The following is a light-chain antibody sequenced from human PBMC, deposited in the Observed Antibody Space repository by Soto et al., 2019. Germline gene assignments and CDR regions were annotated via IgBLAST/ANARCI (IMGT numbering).Light chain of an antibody. J-gene: IGKJ4*01. CDR2: FAS. Sequence: IAMTPATATLSLSPRESATLSCRDSQSVSINLAWYQQKPGQTPKLLIYFASTRATGIPARFSGSGSGTEFTLTISSLQSEDFAVYYCQQCNDWPLTFGGGTKVEIK. CDR1: QSVSIN. CDR3: QQCNDWPLT. V-gene: IGKV3-15*01.